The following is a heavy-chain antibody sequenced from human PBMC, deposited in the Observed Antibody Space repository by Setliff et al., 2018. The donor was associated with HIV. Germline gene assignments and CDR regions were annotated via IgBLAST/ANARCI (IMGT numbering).Heavy chain of an antibody. CDR2: ISSRGTTK. CDR1: GFTFSDYY. J-gene: IGHJ1*01. CDR3: ATADGSGFFAY. D-gene: IGHD3-10*01. Sequence: GESLKISCVASGFTFSDYYITWIRHTPEKGLEWLSYISSRGTTKHYTDSLKGRFIVSRDNAMNSSYLHLSSLRADDTAVYYCATADGSGFFAYWGQGTQVTVS. V-gene: IGHV3-11*01.